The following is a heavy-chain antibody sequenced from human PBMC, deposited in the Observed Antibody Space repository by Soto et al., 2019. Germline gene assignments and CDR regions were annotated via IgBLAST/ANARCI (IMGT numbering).Heavy chain of an antibody. CDR3: ARDGEGPKYWYFDL. J-gene: IGHJ2*01. V-gene: IGHV3-30-3*01. Sequence: QVQLVESGGGVVQPGGSLRLSCAASGFTFSSYAMHWVRQAPGKGLEWVAVISYDGSNKYYADSVKGRFTISRDNSKNTLYLQMNSLRAEDKAVYYCARDGEGPKYWYFDLWGRGTLVTVSS. CDR1: GFTFSSYA. CDR2: ISYDGSNK. D-gene: IGHD3-3*01.